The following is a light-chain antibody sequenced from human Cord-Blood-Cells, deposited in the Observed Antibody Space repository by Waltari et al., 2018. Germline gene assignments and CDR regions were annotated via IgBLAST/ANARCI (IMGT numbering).Light chain of an antibody. V-gene: IGLV2-14*01. Sequence: QSALTQPASVSGYPGQSITISCPGTRTDVGGYNYVSWYQQHPGKAPKLMIYEVSNRPSGVSNRFSGSKSGNTASLTISGLQAEDEADYYCSSYTSSSTYVFGTGTKVTVL. CDR1: RTDVGGYNY. J-gene: IGLJ1*01. CDR3: SSYTSSSTYV. CDR2: EVS.